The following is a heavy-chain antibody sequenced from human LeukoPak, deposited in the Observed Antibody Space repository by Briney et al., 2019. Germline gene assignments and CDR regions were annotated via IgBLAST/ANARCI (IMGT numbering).Heavy chain of an antibody. J-gene: IGHJ4*02. CDR3: AKGRAYSGYDDGAYYFDF. V-gene: IGHV3-23*01. D-gene: IGHD5-12*01. CDR1: GFTFSGYA. CDR2: VSGSGGST. Sequence: GGSLRLSCAASGFTFSGYAMSWVRQAPGKGLEWVSAVSGSGGSTHYTDSVRGRFTISRHDSKNTLYLQMNSLRVDDTAVYYCAKGRAYSGYDDGAYYFDFWGQGTLVTVSS.